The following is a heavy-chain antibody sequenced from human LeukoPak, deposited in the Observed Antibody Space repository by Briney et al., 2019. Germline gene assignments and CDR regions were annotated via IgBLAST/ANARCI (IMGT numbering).Heavy chain of an antibody. D-gene: IGHD3-10*01. Sequence: GGSLRLSCAASGFTFSSYAMSWVRQAPGKGLEWVSAISGSGDSTYYGDSVKGRFTISRDNSKNTLYLQMNSLRAEDTAVYYCAKSSSGAFDYWGQGTLVTVSS. CDR1: GFTFSSYA. V-gene: IGHV3-23*01. CDR3: AKSSSGAFDY. J-gene: IGHJ4*02. CDR2: ISGSGDST.